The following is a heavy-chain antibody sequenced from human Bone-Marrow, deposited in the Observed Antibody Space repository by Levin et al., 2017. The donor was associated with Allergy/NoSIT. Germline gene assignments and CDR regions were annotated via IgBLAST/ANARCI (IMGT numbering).Heavy chain of an antibody. CDR3: ARSHNWFDP. V-gene: IGHV5-51*01. CDR2: INPDDSDV. Sequence: KVSCKASGYRFTSHWIGWVRQMPGKGLEWLGIINPDDSDVRYSPSFRGQVIISADKSINTAYLHWNSLKASDTAMYYCARSHNWFDPWGQGTLVTVSA. CDR1: GYRFTSHW. J-gene: IGHJ5*02.